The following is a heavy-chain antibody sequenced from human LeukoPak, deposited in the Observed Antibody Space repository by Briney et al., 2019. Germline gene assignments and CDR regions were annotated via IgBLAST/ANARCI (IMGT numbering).Heavy chain of an antibody. CDR3: ARGSDCISTSCYAVFDY. Sequence: GESLQISCQGSGYSFTSYWIGWVRQMPGKCLEWMGIIYPGDSDTRYSPSFQGQVTISADKSISTAYLRWSSLKASDTAMYYCARGSDCISTSCYAVFDYWGQGTTVTVSS. J-gene: IGHJ4*03. CDR1: GYSFTSYW. V-gene: IGHV5-51*01. D-gene: IGHD2-2*01. CDR2: IYPGDSDT.